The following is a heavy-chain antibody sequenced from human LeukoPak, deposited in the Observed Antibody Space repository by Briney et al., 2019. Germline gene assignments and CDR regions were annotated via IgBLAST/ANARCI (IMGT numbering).Heavy chain of an antibody. CDR2: ISGSGGST. V-gene: IGHV3-23*01. D-gene: IGHD1-14*01. Sequence: PGGSLRLSCAASGFTFSSYAMSWVRQAPGKGLEWVSAISGSGGSTYYADSVKGRFTISRDNSKNTLYLQMNSLRAEDTAVYYCARAPRNQQSWLGFAFDIWGQGTMVTVSS. CDR3: ARAPRNQQSWLGFAFDI. CDR1: GFTFSSYA. J-gene: IGHJ3*02.